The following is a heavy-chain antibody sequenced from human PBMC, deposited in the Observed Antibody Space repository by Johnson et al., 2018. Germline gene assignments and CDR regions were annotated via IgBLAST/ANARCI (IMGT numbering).Heavy chain of an antibody. Sequence: VQLVQSGGGVIRPGGSLRLSCAASGFTFDDYGMTWVRQGPGKGLEWVSGINWNGGSTGYADSVKGRFIISSDKPKNSLYLQMNSLRAEDTALYYCARVGSDYYDSSGQTLGLYYYMDVWGKGTTVTVSS. V-gene: IGHV3-20*04. CDR1: GFTFDDYG. CDR2: INWNGGST. D-gene: IGHD3-22*01. J-gene: IGHJ6*03. CDR3: ARVGSDYYDSSGQTLGLYYYMDV.